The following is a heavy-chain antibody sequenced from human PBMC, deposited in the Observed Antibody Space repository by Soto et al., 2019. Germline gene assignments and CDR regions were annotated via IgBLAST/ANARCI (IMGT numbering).Heavy chain of an antibody. V-gene: IGHV3-15*01. CDR1: GFIFSNAW. D-gene: IGHD3-10*01. CDR3: VTHTLGVI. Sequence: GGSLRLSCAASGFIFSNAWMTWVRQAPGKGLEWPARIKSKTDGGTTDYAAPVKGRFIISRDDSKNTLYLQMNSLKTEDTAVYYCVTHTLGVIWGQGTLVTVSS. CDR2: IKSKTDGGTT. J-gene: IGHJ4*02.